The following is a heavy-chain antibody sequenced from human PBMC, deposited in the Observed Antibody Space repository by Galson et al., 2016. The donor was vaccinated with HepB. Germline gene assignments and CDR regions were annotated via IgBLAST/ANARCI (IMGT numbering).Heavy chain of an antibody. V-gene: IGHV3-23*01. CDR2: ICGGGYST. Sequence: SLRLSCAASGFTFSSYSVTWVRQTPGKGLEWVSAICGGGYSTYYADAVKGRFTISRDNSKDTLYLQMSSLRVEDTAVYYCAKVARDSSGYYYWVFDYWGQGTLVTVSS. D-gene: IGHD3-22*01. J-gene: IGHJ4*02. CDR3: AKVARDSSGYYYWVFDY. CDR1: GFTFSSYS.